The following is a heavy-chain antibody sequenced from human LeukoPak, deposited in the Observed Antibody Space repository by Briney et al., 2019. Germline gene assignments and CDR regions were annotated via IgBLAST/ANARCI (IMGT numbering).Heavy chain of an antibody. CDR3: ARVAATATGAYDI. CDR2: INQDGSEK. CDR1: GFTFSDYY. D-gene: IGHD2-21*02. J-gene: IGHJ3*02. V-gene: IGHV3-7*04. Sequence: PGGSLRLSCAASGFTFSDYYMSWIRQAPGKGLEWVAGINQDGSEKNYLDSVKGRFTISRDNTKNSLHLQMNSLRVEDTAVYYCARVAATATGAYDIWGQGTMVTVSS.